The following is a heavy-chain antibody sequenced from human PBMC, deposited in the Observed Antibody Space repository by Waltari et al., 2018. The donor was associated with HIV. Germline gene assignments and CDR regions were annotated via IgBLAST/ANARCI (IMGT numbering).Heavy chain of an antibody. CDR2: MNPDSGNT. Sequence: QEQLVQSGAEVKKPGASVKASCKASEYRFTEYDINWVRQAPGQGLEWMGRMNPDSGNTEYAQKFQGRVTMTRDTSTSTAYVELSSLRSDDTAVYYCARAVYGSGLNFLDYWGQGTLVSVSS. V-gene: IGHV1-8*01. CDR1: EYRFTEYD. D-gene: IGHD3-10*01. CDR3: ARAVYGSGLNFLDY. J-gene: IGHJ4*02.